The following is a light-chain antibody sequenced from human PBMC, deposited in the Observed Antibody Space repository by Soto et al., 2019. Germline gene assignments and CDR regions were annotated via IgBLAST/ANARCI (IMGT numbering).Light chain of an antibody. J-gene: IGLJ2*01. CDR1: SSDVGGYNY. CDR3: SSYTSSSTPKV. Sequence: QSALTQPASVSGSPGQLITISCTGTSSDVGGYNYVSWYQQHPGKAPKLMIYDVSNRPSGVSNRFSGSKSGNTASLTISGLQSEDEADYYCSSYTSSSTPKVFGGGTKLTVL. CDR2: DVS. V-gene: IGLV2-14*01.